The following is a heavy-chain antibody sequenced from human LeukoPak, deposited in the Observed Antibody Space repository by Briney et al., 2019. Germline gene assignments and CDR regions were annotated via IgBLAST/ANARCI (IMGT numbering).Heavy chain of an antibody. V-gene: IGHV3-30-3*01. CDR3: ARGSAPTFYDFWSGYLYDYYYYGMDV. J-gene: IGHJ6*02. Sequence: GGSLRLSCAASGFTLSSYAMHWVRQAPGKGLEWVAVISYDGSNKYYADSVKGRFTISRDNSKNTLYLQMNSLRAEDTAVYYCARGSAPTFYDFWSGYLYDYYYYGMDVWGQGTTVTVSS. CDR1: GFTLSSYA. D-gene: IGHD3-3*01. CDR2: ISYDGSNK.